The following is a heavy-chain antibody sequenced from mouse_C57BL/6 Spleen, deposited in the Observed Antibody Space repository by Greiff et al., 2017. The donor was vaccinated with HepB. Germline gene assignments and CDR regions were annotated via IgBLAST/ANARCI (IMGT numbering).Heavy chain of an antibody. D-gene: IGHD2-4*01. CDR3: ARGPYDYHYAMDY. CDR2: IYPGDGDT. Sequence: AQVVESGPELVKPGASVKISCKASGYAFSSSWMNWVKQRPGKGLEWIGRIYPGDGDTNYNGKLKGKATLTADKSSSTAYMQLSSLTSEDSAVYFCARGPYDYHYAMDYWGQGTSVTVSS. CDR1: GYAFSSSW. V-gene: IGHV1-82*01. J-gene: IGHJ4*01.